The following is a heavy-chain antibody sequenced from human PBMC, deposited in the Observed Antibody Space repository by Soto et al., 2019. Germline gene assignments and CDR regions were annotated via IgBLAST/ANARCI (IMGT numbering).Heavy chain of an antibody. CDR1: GGSISSAGYY. D-gene: IGHD6-13*01. V-gene: IGHV4-31*03. CDR3: ARVFSDSSSFFDP. Sequence: SETLSLTCTVSGGSISSAGYYGSWIRQHPGKGLEWIGYIYYSGSTYYNPSLKSRVTISVDTSKNQFSLKLSSVTAADTAVYYCARVFSDSSSFFDPWGQGTLVTVSS. CDR2: IYYSGST. J-gene: IGHJ5*02.